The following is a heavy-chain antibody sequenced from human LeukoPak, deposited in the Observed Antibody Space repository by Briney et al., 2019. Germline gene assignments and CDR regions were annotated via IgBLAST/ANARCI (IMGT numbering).Heavy chain of an antibody. D-gene: IGHD5-24*01. V-gene: IGHV4-59*11. CDR1: GGSISSHY. CDR2: IYYSGST. CDR3: ARERWGSPTKNNWFDP. J-gene: IGHJ5*02. Sequence: SETLSLTCTVSGGSISSHYWSWIRQPPGKGLEWIGYIYYSGSTNYNPSLKSRVTISVDTSKNQFSLKLSSVTAADTAVYYCARERWGSPTKNNWFDPWGQGTLVTVSS.